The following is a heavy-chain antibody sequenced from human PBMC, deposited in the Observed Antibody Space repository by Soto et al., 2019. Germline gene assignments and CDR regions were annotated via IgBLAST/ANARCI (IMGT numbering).Heavy chain of an antibody. D-gene: IGHD6-19*01. CDR1: GFTFSSFA. CDR2: ISGGGGST. V-gene: IGHV3-23*01. Sequence: GGSLRLSCEASGFTFSSFAMTWVRQAPGKGLESVSGISGGGGSTYYAGSVKGRFTISRDNSKSTLYLQMNNLRAEDTAVYYCARAVADYWYFDLWGRGTLVTVSS. CDR3: ARAVADYWYFDL. J-gene: IGHJ2*01.